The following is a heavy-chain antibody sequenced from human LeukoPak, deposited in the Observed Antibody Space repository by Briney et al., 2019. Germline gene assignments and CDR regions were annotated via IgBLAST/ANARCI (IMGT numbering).Heavy chain of an antibody. CDR1: GFTVSSNY. Sequence: GGSLRLSCAASGFTVSSNYMSWVRQAPGKGLEWVSVIYSGGSTYYADSVKGRFTISRDNSKNTLYLQMNSLRAEDTAVYYCARARGYSYGYLDYWGQGTLVTVSS. V-gene: IGHV3-53*01. D-gene: IGHD5-18*01. CDR3: ARARGYSYGYLDY. J-gene: IGHJ4*02. CDR2: IYSGGST.